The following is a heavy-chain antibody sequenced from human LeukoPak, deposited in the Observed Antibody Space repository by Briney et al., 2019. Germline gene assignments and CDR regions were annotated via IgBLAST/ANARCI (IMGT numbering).Heavy chain of an antibody. CDR3: GKDAQRGFDYSNSLES. D-gene: IGHD4-11*01. Sequence: GGSLRLSCAAAGFTFSHYGMHWVRQAPGKGLEWVAVIWSDGTNQYYADSVKGRFTISRDDSGNTVYLQMNSLRPEDTGVYYCGKDAQRGFDYSNSLESWGQGTPVTVST. V-gene: IGHV3-33*06. J-gene: IGHJ5*01. CDR1: GFTFSHYG. CDR2: IWSDGTNQ.